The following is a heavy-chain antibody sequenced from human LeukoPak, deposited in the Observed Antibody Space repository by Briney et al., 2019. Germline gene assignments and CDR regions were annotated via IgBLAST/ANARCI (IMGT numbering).Heavy chain of an antibody. CDR1: GGTFSSYA. D-gene: IGHD6-13*01. J-gene: IGHJ4*02. CDR2: IIPILGIA. V-gene: IGHV1-69*04. CDR3: RGVDREQQLEKYYFDY. Sequence: GASVKVSCKASGGTFSSYAISWVRQAPGQGLEWMGRIIPILGIANYAQKFQGRVTITADKSTSTAYMELSSRRSEDTAVYYCRGVDREQQLEKYYFDYWGQGTLVTVSS.